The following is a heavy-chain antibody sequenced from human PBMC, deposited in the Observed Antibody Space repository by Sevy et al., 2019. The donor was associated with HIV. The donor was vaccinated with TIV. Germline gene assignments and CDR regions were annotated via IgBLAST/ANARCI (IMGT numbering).Heavy chain of an antibody. J-gene: IGHJ4*02. Sequence: GGSLRLSCTASGFTFTDYAMNWVRQSPGKGLEWVAFFKRKADGGTLDHAASVKGRFTISRDDSKNIAYLQMNDLKTEETGVYYCTRGKGAQSVFDYWGQGALVTVSS. CDR3: TRGKGAQSVFDY. V-gene: IGHV3-49*04. CDR2: FKRKADGGTL. CDR1: GFTFTDYA. D-gene: IGHD3-16*01.